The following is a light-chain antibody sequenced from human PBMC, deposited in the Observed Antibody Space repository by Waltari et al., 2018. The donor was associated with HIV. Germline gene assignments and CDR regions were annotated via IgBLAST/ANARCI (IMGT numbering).Light chain of an antibody. CDR1: QSVKSS. V-gene: IGKV3-15*01. J-gene: IGKJ1*01. CDR2: GAS. CDR3: QQYDTLPRT. Sequence: ETVLPQSLATLSVSPGERDILPCRASQSVKSSLAWYQQKPGQAPRLRIYGASTMATGAPARFSGSGSGTEVTLTISDLHSEDSAVYYCQQYDTLPRTFGRGTKVEFK.